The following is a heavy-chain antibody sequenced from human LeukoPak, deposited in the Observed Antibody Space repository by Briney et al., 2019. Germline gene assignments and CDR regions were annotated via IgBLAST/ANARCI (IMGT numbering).Heavy chain of an antibody. D-gene: IGHD1-26*01. CDR3: ARMSGTYSVDY. Sequence: SETLSLTCTVSGGSISSRTYDWGWIRQPPGKGLEWIGSIYYSGSTYYNPSLKSRVTISVDTSKSQFSLKLSSVTAADTAIYYCARMSGTYSVDYWGQGTLVTVSS. V-gene: IGHV4-39*01. CDR2: IYYSGST. J-gene: IGHJ4*02. CDR1: GGSISSRTYD.